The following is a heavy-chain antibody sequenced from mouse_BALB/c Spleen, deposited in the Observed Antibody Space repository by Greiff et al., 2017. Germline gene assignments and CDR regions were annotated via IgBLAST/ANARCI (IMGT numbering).Heavy chain of an antibody. Sequence: EVNLVESGGGLVQPGGSRKLSCAASGFTFSSFGMHWVRQAPEKGLEWVAYISSGSSTIYYADTVKGRFTISRDNPKNTLFLQMTSLRSEDTAMYYCARDPDYDGYAMDYWGQGTSVTVSS. CDR2: ISSGSSTI. V-gene: IGHV5-17*02. J-gene: IGHJ4*01. D-gene: IGHD2-4*01. CDR1: GFTFSSFG. CDR3: ARDPDYDGYAMDY.